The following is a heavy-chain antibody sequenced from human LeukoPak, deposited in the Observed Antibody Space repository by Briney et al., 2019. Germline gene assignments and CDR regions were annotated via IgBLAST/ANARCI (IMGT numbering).Heavy chain of an antibody. V-gene: IGHV3-23*01. D-gene: IGHD5-12*01. J-gene: IGHJ4*02. Sequence: GGSLRLSCAASGFTFSSYAMSWVRQAPGKGLEWVTAIGGSGGSTYYADSVKGRFTISRDNSKNTLYLQMNSLRAEDTAVYYCAKDSRRSGYDDYWGQGTLVTVSS. CDR3: AKDSRRSGYDDY. CDR2: IGGSGGST. CDR1: GFTFSSYA.